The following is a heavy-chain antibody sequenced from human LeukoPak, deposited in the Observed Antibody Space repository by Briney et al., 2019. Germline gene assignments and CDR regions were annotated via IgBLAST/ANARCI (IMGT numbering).Heavy chain of an antibody. J-gene: IGHJ6*03. V-gene: IGHV1-69*13. Sequence: ASVKVSCKASGGTLSSYALSWVRQAPGQGLQRMGRIIPIFGTAHYAQQLQGRVTVTADESTSTAYMELSSLRSEDTAVYYCARDLFSFGVVTNHYYYYYMDVWGKGTTVTVSS. CDR3: ARDLFSFGVVTNHYYYYYMDV. CDR1: GGTLSSYA. CDR2: IIPIFGTA. D-gene: IGHD3-3*01.